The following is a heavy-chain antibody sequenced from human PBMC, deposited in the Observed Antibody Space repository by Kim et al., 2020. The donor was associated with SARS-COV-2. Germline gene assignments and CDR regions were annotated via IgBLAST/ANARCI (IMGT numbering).Heavy chain of an antibody. CDR1: GYTFTSYY. Sequence: ASVKVSCKASGYTFTSYYMHWVRQAPGQGLEWMGIINPSGGSTSYAQKFQGRVTMTRDTSTSTVYMELSSLRSEDTAVYYCARDPRYCSGGSCYSFLAYYYGVDVWGQGTTVTVSS. D-gene: IGHD2-15*01. CDR3: ARDPRYCSGGSCYSFLAYYYGVDV. V-gene: IGHV1-46*01. CDR2: INPSGGST. J-gene: IGHJ6*02.